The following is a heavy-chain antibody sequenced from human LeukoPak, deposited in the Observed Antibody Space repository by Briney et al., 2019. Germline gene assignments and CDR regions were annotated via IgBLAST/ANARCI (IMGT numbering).Heavy chain of an antibody. J-gene: IGHJ2*01. Sequence: PSETLSLTCAVSGGSISSGGYSWSWSRQPPGKGLEWIGYIYHSGSTYYNPSLKSRVTISVDRSKNQFSLKLSSVTAADTAVYYCARGRRFDWYFDLWGRGTLVTVSS. CDR1: GGSISSGGYS. D-gene: IGHD3-16*01. CDR2: IYHSGST. V-gene: IGHV4-30-2*01. CDR3: ARGRRFDWYFDL.